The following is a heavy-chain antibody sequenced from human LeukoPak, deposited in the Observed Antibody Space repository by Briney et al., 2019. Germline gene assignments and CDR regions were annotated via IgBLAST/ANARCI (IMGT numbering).Heavy chain of an antibody. CDR3: ARSAGGNYFDY. V-gene: IGHV3-21*01. Sequence: GGSLRLSCAASGFTFRSYSMNWVRQAPGKGLEWVSSISSSSSYVYYADSVKGRFTISRDNAKNSLYLQMNSLRADDTAVYYCARSAGGNYFDYWDQGTLVTVSS. D-gene: IGHD2-8*02. J-gene: IGHJ4*02. CDR1: GFTFRSYS. CDR2: ISSSSSYV.